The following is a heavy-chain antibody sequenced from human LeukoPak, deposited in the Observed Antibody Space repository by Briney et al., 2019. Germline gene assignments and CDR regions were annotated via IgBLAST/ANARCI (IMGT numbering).Heavy chain of an antibody. J-gene: IGHJ3*02. D-gene: IGHD7-27*01. CDR2: INPNSGGT. CDR1: GYTFTDNH. CDR3: ARELGRNAFDI. Sequence: ASVKVSCKASGYTFTDNHMYWIRQAPGQGPECMGWINPNSGGTNYAQKFQGRITMTRDTSISTAYMVLSRLTSDDTAIYFCARELGRNAFDIWGQGTMVTVSP. V-gene: IGHV1-2*02.